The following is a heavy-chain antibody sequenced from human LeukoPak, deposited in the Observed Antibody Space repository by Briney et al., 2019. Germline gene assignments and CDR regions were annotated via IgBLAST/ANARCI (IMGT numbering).Heavy chain of an antibody. CDR3: AKDAERGFDYSNSLQY. J-gene: IGHJ4*02. D-gene: IGHD4-11*01. Sequence: GGSLRLSCATSGFTFSHYGMHWVRQAPGGGLEWVAVIWSDGSNRFYADSVKGRFTISRDNSQKTVYLHMNILGAEDTALYYCAKDAERGFDYSNSLQYWGRGTLVTVSS. CDR2: IWSDGSNR. CDR1: GFTFSHYG. V-gene: IGHV3-33*06.